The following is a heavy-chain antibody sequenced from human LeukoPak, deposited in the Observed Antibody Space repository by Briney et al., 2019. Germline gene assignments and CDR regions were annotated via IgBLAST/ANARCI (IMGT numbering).Heavy chain of an antibody. D-gene: IGHD3-10*01. Sequence: SETLSLTCTVSGGPISRYYWSWIRQPPGKGLECVGYIYYSGSTKYNPSVKSRVTISVDTSKNQFSLRLSSVTAADTAVYYCARESVVRGITYFDYWGQGTLVTVSS. CDR2: IYYSGST. CDR3: ARESVVRGITYFDY. J-gene: IGHJ4*02. V-gene: IGHV4-59*01. CDR1: GGPISRYY.